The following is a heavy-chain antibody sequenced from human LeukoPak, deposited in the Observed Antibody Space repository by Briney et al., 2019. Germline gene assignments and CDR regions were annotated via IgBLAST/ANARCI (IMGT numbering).Heavy chain of an antibody. CDR1: GDSINSLDL. CDR2: IYYSGST. J-gene: IGHJ6*02. CDR3: ARARLYYYYGMDV. V-gene: IGHV4-30-4*01. Sequence: SGTLSLTCTVSGDSINSLDLWSWVRQPPGKGLEWIGYIYYSGSTYYNPSLKSRVTISVDTSKNQFSLKLSSVTAADTAVYYCARARLYYYYGMDVWGQGTTVTVSS.